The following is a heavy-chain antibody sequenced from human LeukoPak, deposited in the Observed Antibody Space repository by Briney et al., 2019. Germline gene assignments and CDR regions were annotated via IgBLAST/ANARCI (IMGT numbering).Heavy chain of an antibody. CDR3: ARELWLGSSRAFDI. CDR1: RFTFSSYE. Sequence: PGGSLRLSCAASRFTFSSYEMNWVRQAPGKGLEWVSYISSSGSTIYYADSVKGRFTISRDNAKNSLYLQMNSLRVDDTAVYYCARELWLGSSRAFDIWGQGTMVTVSS. J-gene: IGHJ3*02. D-gene: IGHD5-12*01. CDR2: ISSSGSTI. V-gene: IGHV3-48*03.